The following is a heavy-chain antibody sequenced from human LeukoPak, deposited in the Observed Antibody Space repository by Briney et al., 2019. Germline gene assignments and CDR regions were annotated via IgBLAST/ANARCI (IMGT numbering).Heavy chain of an antibody. CDR3: ARVRYYDSSGYPYYYYYGMDV. V-gene: IGHV1-69*13. D-gene: IGHD3-22*01. Sequence: SVKVSCKASGGTFSSYAISWVRQAPGQGLEWMGGIIPIFGTANYAQKFQGRVTITADESTSTAYMELSSLRSEDTAVYYCARVRYYDSSGYPYYYYYGMDVWGQGTTVTVS. CDR2: IIPIFGTA. J-gene: IGHJ6*02. CDR1: GGTFSSYA.